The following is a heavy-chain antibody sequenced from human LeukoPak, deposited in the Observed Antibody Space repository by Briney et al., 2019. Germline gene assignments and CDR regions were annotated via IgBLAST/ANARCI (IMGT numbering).Heavy chain of an antibody. CDR1: GFTFSSYA. CDR3: AKMGGYFDWLMAHFDY. Sequence: GGSLRLSCAASGFTFSSYAMSWVRQAPGEGVEWVSAISGRGDRTYYADSVERRFTLSRDISKHTLYLQMNRLRAEETAVYYCAKMGGYFDWLMAHFDYWGQGTLVTVSS. D-gene: IGHD3-9*01. J-gene: IGHJ4*02. V-gene: IGHV3-23*01. CDR2: ISGRGDRT.